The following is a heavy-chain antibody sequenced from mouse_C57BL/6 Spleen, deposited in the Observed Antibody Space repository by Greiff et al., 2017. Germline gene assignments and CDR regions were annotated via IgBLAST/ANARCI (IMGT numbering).Heavy chain of an antibody. CDR3: TINWDGTLFDY. J-gene: IGHJ2*01. CDR2: IYPGSGST. CDR1: GYTFTSYW. D-gene: IGHD4-1*01. V-gene: IGHV1-55*01. Sequence: QVQLQQPGAELVKPGASVKMSCKASGYTFTSYWITWVKQRPGQGLEWIGVIYPGSGSTNYNEKFKFKATLTVDTSSSTAYMQLSSLTSEDSAVFYCTINWDGTLFDYWGQGTTRTVSS.